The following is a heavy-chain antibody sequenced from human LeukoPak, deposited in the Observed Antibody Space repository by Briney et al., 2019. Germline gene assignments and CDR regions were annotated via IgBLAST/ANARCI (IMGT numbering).Heavy chain of an antibody. CDR1: GYTFTGYY. D-gene: IGHD3-3*01. J-gene: IGHJ6*03. Sequence: GASVTVSCKASGYTFTGYYMHWVRQAPGQGLEWMGWINPNSGGTNYAQKFQGRVTMTRDTSISTAYMELSRLRSDDTAVYYCARVSRSRYYYYYYMDVWGKGTTVTVSS. CDR2: INPNSGGT. CDR3: ARVSRSRYYYYYYMDV. V-gene: IGHV1-2*02.